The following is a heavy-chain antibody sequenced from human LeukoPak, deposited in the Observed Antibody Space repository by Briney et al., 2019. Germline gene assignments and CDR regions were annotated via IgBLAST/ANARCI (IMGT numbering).Heavy chain of an antibody. CDR1: GYTFTSYG. V-gene: IGHV1-18*01. D-gene: IGHD6-19*01. CDR2: ISAYNGNT. Sequence: HWASVNVSCKASGYTFTSYGISWVRQAPGQGLEWMGWISAYNGNTNYAQKLQGRVTMTTDTSTSTAYMELRSLRSDDTAVYYCARVGVMEHSGSVLYYGMDVWGQGTTVTVSS. CDR3: ARVGVMEHSGSVLYYGMDV. J-gene: IGHJ6*02.